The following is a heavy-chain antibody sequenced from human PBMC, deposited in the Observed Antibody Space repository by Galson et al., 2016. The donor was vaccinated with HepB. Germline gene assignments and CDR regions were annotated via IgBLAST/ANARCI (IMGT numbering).Heavy chain of an antibody. CDR3: ARDPGVAAAGHYNGLDV. Sequence: SVKVSCKASGDTFSSYAISWVRQAPGQGLEWMEGIIPTFGTTNYAQKFQGRVTITADESTSTAYMELGSLRSEDTAVYYCARDPGVAAAGHYNGLDVWGQGTTVTVPS. V-gene: IGHV1-69*13. D-gene: IGHD6-13*01. J-gene: IGHJ6*02. CDR1: GDTFSSYA. CDR2: IIPTFGTT.